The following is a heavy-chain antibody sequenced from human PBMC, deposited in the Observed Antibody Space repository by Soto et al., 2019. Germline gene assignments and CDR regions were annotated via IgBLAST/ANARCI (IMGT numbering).Heavy chain of an antibody. V-gene: IGHV3-30-3*01. CDR3: ARGSGWFDP. CDR1: GFTFSSYA. J-gene: IGHJ5*02. D-gene: IGHD1-26*01. CDR2: ISYDGSNK. Sequence: QVQLVESGGGVVQPGRSLRLSCAASGFTFSSYAMHWVRQAPGKGPEWVAVISYDGSNKYYADSVKGRFTISRDNSKNTLYLQMNSLRAEDTAVYYCARGSGWFDPWGQGTLVTVAS.